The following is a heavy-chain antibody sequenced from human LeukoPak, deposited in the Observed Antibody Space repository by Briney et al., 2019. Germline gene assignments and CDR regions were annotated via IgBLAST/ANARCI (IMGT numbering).Heavy chain of an antibody. CDR2: MNPNSSNT. V-gene: IGHV1-8*01. J-gene: IGHJ4*02. Sequence: ASVKVSCKASGYTFTSYDINWVRQATGQGLEWMGWMNPNSSNTGYAQKFQGRVTMTRNTSISTAYMELSSLRSEDTAVYYCATPPFPLTFGYFDYWGQGTLVTVSS. CDR1: GYTFTSYD. CDR3: ATPPFPLTFGYFDY. D-gene: IGHD3-16*01.